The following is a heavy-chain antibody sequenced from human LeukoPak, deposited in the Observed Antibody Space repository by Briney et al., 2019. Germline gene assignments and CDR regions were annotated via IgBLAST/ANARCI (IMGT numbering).Heavy chain of an antibody. Sequence: SQTLSLTCAVSGGSISSGGYSWSWIRQPPGKGLEWIGYTYHSGSTYYNPSLKSRVTISVDRSKNQFSLKLSSVTAADTAVYYCARVARYDFWSGYNDYWGRGTLVTVSS. V-gene: IGHV4-30-2*01. J-gene: IGHJ4*02. CDR1: GGSISSGGYS. D-gene: IGHD3-3*01. CDR3: ARVARYDFWSGYNDY. CDR2: TYHSGST.